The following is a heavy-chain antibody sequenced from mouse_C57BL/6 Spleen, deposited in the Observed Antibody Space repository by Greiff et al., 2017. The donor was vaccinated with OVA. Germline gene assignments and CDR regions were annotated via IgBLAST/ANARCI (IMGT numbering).Heavy chain of an antibody. CDR3: ARLDDYAFAY. V-gene: IGHV1-81*01. J-gene: IGHJ3*01. CDR1: GYTFTSYG. D-gene: IGHD2-4*01. CDR2: IYPRSGNT. Sequence: QVQLQQSGAELARPGASVKLSCKASGYTFTSYGISWVKQRTGQGLEWIGEIYPRSGNTYYNEKFKGKATLTADKSSSTAYMELRSLTAEDSAVYFCARLDDYAFAYWGQGTLVTVSA.